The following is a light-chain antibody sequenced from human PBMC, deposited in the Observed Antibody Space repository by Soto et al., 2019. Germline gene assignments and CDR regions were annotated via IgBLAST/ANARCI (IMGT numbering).Light chain of an antibody. CDR3: MQALQIRVE. CDR1: QSLRHSNGYNY. CDR2: LGS. J-gene: IGKJ1*01. Sequence: DGVMTQFPLSLSVTPGEPASISCRSSQSLRHSNGYNYLDWYVQKPGQSPQLLIYLGSNRASGVPDRFSGSGSGTDFTLKISRVEAEDVGVYYCMQALQIRVEFGQGTKVEIK. V-gene: IGKV2-28*01.